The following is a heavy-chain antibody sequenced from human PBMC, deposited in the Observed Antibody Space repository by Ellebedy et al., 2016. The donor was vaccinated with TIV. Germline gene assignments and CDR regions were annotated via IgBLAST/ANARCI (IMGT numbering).Heavy chain of an antibody. V-gene: IGHV4-34*01. CDR1: GFTFSSYT. Sequence: LRLSCAASGFTFSSYTMNWVRQPPGKGLEWLGEINYSGTTNYNPSLKSRLTISVDPSKNQFSLRLRSVTAADTAVYYCARHPACSGGSCSPWNYFDYWGQGTLVTVSS. CDR2: INYSGTT. CDR3: ARHPACSGGSCSPWNYFDY. D-gene: IGHD2-15*01. J-gene: IGHJ4*02.